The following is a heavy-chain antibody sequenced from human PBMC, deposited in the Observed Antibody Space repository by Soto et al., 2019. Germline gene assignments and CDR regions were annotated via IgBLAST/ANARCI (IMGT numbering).Heavy chain of an antibody. D-gene: IGHD3-3*01. CDR2: INPNSGGT. V-gene: IGHV1-2*04. CDR1: GYTFTGYY. Sequence: QVQLVQSGAEVKKPGASVKVSCKASGYTFTGYYMHWVRQAPGQGLEWMGWINPNSGGTNYAQKFQGWVTMTRDTSIRTAYMELSRLRSDDTAVYYCAREYYDFWSGYYSSWFDPWGQGTLVTVSS. J-gene: IGHJ5*02. CDR3: AREYYDFWSGYYSSWFDP.